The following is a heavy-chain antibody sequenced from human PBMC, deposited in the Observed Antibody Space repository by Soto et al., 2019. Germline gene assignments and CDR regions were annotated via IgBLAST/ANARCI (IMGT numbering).Heavy chain of an antibody. D-gene: IGHD3-10*01. CDR2: MNPNTGNT. Sequence: ASVKVSCKASGYTFVDYDINWVRQAAGQGLEWMAWMNPNTGNTAYAQKFQGRATLTRDTSISTVYMDLSSLTSADTAVYFCARGFSSYSEHWAQGTQVTVSS. V-gene: IGHV1-8*01. CDR3: ARGFSSYSEH. CDR1: GYTFVDYD. J-gene: IGHJ1*01.